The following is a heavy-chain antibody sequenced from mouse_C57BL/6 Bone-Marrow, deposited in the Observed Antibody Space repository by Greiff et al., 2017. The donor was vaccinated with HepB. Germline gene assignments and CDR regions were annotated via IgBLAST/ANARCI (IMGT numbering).Heavy chain of an antibody. V-gene: IGHV1-5*01. D-gene: IGHD1-1*01. Sequence: DVKLVESGTVLARPGASVKMSCKTSGYTFTSYWMHWVKQRPGQGLEWIGAIYPGNSDTSYNQKFKGKAKLTAVTSASTAYMELSSLTNEDSAVYYCTPVVATYWYFDVWGTGTTVTVSS. CDR2: IYPGNSDT. J-gene: IGHJ1*03. CDR1: GYTFTSYW. CDR3: TPVVATYWYFDV.